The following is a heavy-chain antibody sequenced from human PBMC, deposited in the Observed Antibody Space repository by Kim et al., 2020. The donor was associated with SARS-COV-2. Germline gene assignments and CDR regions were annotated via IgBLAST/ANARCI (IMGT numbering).Heavy chain of an antibody. CDR1: GFTFSRYD. Sequence: GGSLRLSCEASGFTFSRYDMHWVRQATGKGLEWVSGIGTAGDTYYPGSVKGRFTISRENAKNSLYLQMNSLRAGDAAVYYCARAMVRGFIIGAYDIWGQGTLVTVSS. CDR2: IGTAGDT. J-gene: IGHJ3*02. D-gene: IGHD3-10*01. V-gene: IGHV3-13*01. CDR3: ARAMVRGFIIGAYDI.